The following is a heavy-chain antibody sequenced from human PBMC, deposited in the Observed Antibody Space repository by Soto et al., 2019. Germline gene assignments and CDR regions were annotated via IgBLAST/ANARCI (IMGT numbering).Heavy chain of an antibody. J-gene: IGHJ5*02. Sequence: ASVKVSCKASGYTFSDHYIHWVRQAPGQGLEWMGWINPKSGGTHSSQKFQGRVTMTRDTSISSVYMELSRVTSDDTAVYYCAGGGVDGGSDWYRINWFDPWGHGTLVTVSS. CDR2: INPKSGGT. V-gene: IGHV1-2*02. CDR3: AGGGVDGGSDWYRINWFDP. CDR1: GYTFSDHY. D-gene: IGHD6-19*01.